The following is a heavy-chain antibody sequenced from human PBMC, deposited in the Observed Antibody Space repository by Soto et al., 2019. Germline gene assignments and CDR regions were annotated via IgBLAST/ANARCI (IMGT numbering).Heavy chain of an antibody. D-gene: IGHD2-21*02. CDR1: GGSISGDYYH. V-gene: IGHV4-30-4*08. Sequence: QVQLQQSGPGLVKPSQTMSLTCTVSGGSISGDYYHWTWISQSPGKGLEWIGYVFHSGSVLYNPSLKSRLNISVDTSKNQFSLRLSSVTAADTAVYFCAREDDGGDRDYYGLDVWGQGTTVTVSS. J-gene: IGHJ6*02. CDR3: AREDDGGDRDYYGLDV. CDR2: VFHSGSV.